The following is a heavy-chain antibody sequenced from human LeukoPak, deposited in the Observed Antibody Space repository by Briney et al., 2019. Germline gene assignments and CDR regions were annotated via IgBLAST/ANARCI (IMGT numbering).Heavy chain of an antibody. J-gene: IGHJ4*02. CDR1: GFTFGGYG. CDR3: ARIGFSASWANFDY. Sequence: PGGSLRLSCAASGFTFGGYGMRWVRQAPGKGLEWVASIRTDGREKYHADSVQGRFSISRDNSKNTLYLQMDSLRAEDTALYYCARIGFSASWANFDYWGQGTLVTVSS. V-gene: IGHV3-30*02. D-gene: IGHD3-10*01. CDR2: IRTDGREK.